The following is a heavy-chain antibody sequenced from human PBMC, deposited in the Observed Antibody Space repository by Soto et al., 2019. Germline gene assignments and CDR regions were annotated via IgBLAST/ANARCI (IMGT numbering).Heavy chain of an antibody. Sequence: PSETLSLTCTVSGGSISSGGYYWSWIRQHPGKGLEWIGYIYYSGSTYYNPSLKSRVTISVDTSKNQFSLKLSSVTAADTAVYYCARDQPSYCGGDCYFNWFDPWGQGTLVXVSS. D-gene: IGHD2-21*01. CDR2: IYYSGST. CDR3: ARDQPSYCGGDCYFNWFDP. J-gene: IGHJ5*02. CDR1: GGSISSGGYY. V-gene: IGHV4-31*03.